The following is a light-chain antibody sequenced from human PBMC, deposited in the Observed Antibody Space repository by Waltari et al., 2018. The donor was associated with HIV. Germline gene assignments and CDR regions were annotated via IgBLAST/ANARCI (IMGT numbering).Light chain of an antibody. J-gene: IGLJ1*01. Sequence: QSVLTQPPSVSGAPGQRVTISCTGASSDVGDYNYVSWYQQHPGKAPKLMIYDVSNRPSGVSNRFSGSKSGNTASLTISGLQAEDEADYYCSSYTGSSTLGVFGTGTRVTVL. CDR2: DVS. CDR3: SSYTGSSTLGV. V-gene: IGLV2-14*03. CDR1: SSDVGDYNY.